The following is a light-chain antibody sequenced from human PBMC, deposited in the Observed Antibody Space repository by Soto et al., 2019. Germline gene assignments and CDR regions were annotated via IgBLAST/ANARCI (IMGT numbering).Light chain of an antibody. CDR3: QLYIDWPYT. CDR2: DAS. CDR1: QSVYGY. J-gene: IGKJ2*01. Sequence: EIVLTQSPATLSLSPGARATLSCRASQSVYGYVAWYQQKPGQAPRLLIYDASTRATGNPDRFSGSGSGTDCTLTSSILQSEDFAVYYCQLYIDWPYTWGKGTKLEI. V-gene: IGKV3-11*01.